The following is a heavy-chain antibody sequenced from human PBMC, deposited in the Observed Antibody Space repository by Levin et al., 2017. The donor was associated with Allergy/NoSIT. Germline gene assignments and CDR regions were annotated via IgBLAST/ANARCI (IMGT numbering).Heavy chain of an antibody. D-gene: IGHD7-27*01. CDR1: GFTFSSYA. J-gene: IGHJ4*02. Sequence: GGSLRLSCAASGFTFSSYAMHWVRQAPGKGLEWVAVMSYDGSNKYYADSVKGRFTISRDNSKNTLWLQMNSLRAEDTAVYYCARVRGQNWGYLYYFDYWGQGTLVTVSS. CDR3: ARVRGQNWGYLYYFDY. V-gene: IGHV3-30-3*01. CDR2: MSYDGSNK.